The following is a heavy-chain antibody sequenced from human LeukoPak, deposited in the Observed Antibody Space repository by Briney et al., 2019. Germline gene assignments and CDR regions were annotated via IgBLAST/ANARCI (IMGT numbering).Heavy chain of an antibody. V-gene: IGHV1-2*04. D-gene: IGHD6-19*01. CDR3: ARPAEGPVAGRATSAFDL. J-gene: IGHJ3*01. CDR1: GYTFTGYY. CDR2: INPNSGGT. Sequence: GASVKVSCKASGYTFTGYYMHWVRQAPGQGLEWMGWINPNSGGTNYAQKFQGWVTMTRDTSISTAYMELSRLRSDDTAVYYCARPAEGPVAGRATSAFDLWGQGTMVTVSS.